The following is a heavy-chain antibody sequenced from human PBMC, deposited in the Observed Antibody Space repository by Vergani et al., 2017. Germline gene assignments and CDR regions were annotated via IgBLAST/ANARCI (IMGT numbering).Heavy chain of an antibody. Sequence: EVQLVESGGGLVQPGGSLRLSCAASGFTLSSYEMHWVLQAPGKGLEWVSYISSSGSTLYYADSVKGQFTISRDNAKNPLYLQMNSLRAEDTAVYYCARDVLDTAMVTDYWGQGTLVTVSS. D-gene: IGHD5-18*01. J-gene: IGHJ4*02. CDR2: ISSSGSTL. CDR3: ARDVLDTAMVTDY. CDR1: GFTLSSYE. V-gene: IGHV3-48*03.